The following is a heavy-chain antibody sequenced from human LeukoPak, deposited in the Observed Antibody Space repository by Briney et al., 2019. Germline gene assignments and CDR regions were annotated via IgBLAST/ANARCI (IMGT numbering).Heavy chain of an antibody. J-gene: IGHJ5*02. Sequence: GGSLRPSCAASGFTFSSYWMSSVRQAPGKGLEGVANIKEDGSEKYSVDTVKGRFTISRDNAKNSLYLQMSSLRAKDTAVYYCARGVSKNPWGQGTLVTVSS. CDR2: IKEDGSEK. V-gene: IGHV3-7*01. CDR3: ARGVSKNP. CDR1: GFTFSSYW.